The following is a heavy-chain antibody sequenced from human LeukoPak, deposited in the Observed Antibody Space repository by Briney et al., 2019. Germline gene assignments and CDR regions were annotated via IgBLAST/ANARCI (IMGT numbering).Heavy chain of an antibody. CDR2: IIPNPGTT. Sequence: ASAKVSCKASGGTFSSNAINWVRQAPGQGFEWMGGIIPNPGTTECAQKFQGRGTITTDESRSTTYMELRSLTSEDTAVYYCARDRCSSSICYLFDYWGQGALVTVSS. D-gene: IGHD2-2*01. CDR1: GGTFSSNA. V-gene: IGHV1-69*05. J-gene: IGHJ4*02. CDR3: ARDRCSSSICYLFDY.